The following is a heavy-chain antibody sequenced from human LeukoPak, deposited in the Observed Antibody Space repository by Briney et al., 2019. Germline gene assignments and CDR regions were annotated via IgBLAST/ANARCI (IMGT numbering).Heavy chain of an antibody. CDR2: IIPILGIA. CDR3: ARSKRRRLLWFGERNYYYYGMDV. J-gene: IGHJ6*02. V-gene: IGHV1-69*04. Sequence: VASVKVSCKASGGTFSSYAISWVRQAPGQGLEWMGRIIPILGIADYAQKFQGRVTITADKSTSTAYMELSSLRSEDTAVYYCARSKRRRLLWFGERNYYYYGMDVWGQGTTVTVSS. CDR1: GGTFSSYA. D-gene: IGHD3-10*01.